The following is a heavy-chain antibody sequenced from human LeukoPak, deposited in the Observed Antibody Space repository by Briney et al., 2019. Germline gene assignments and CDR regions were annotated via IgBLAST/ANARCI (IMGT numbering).Heavy chain of an antibody. CDR2: IYTSGSA. Sequence: PSQTLSLTCTVSGGSLSSGIYYWSWIRQPAGKGLEWIWRIYTSGSANYNPSLKSRVTISVDTSKNQFSLKLSSVTAADTAVYYCAREPMVREGARVFDYWGQGTLVTVSS. CDR1: GGSLSSGIYY. V-gene: IGHV4-61*02. J-gene: IGHJ4*02. CDR3: AREPMVREGARVFDY. D-gene: IGHD3-10*01.